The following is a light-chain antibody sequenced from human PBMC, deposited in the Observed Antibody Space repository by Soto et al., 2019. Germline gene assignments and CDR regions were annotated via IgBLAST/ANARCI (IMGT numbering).Light chain of an antibody. CDR2: DVS. J-gene: IGLJ1*01. Sequence: QSVLTQPASVSGSPGGSITISCSGTSSVVGGYNYVSWYQQHPGKAPQVMIYDVSNRPSGVSNRFSGSKSGNTASLTISGLQAEDEADYYCYSYTTSSTYVFGTGTKVTVL. V-gene: IGLV2-14*01. CDR3: YSYTTSSTYV. CDR1: SSVVGGYNY.